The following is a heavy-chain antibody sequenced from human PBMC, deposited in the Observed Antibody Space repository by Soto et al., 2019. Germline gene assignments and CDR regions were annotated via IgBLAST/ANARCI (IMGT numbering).Heavy chain of an antibody. CDR1: GGSISYYY. CDR2: IYYSGNT. V-gene: IGHV4-59*01. J-gene: IGHJ4*02. Sequence: QVQLQESGPGLVKPSETLSLTCTVSGGSISYYYWGWLRQPPGKGLEWIGSIYYSGNTHYNPSLKSPVTISVDTSMNRFSLHLDSVTAVDSAVYYCVRGGYVHAFDYWGQGALVTVSS. CDR3: VRGGYVHAFDY. D-gene: IGHD5-12*01.